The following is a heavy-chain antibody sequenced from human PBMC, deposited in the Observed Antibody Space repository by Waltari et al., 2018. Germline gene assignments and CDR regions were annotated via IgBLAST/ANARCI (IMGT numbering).Heavy chain of an antibody. J-gene: IGHJ3*02. CDR3: GGGEGAFDI. Sequence: VQLVESGGGLVQPGGSLRLSCAASGFTFSDHFMDWIRQHPGKGREWSGYIYYSGSTYYNPSLKSRVTISVDTSKNQFSLKLSSVTAADTTVYYCGGGEGAFDIWGQGTMVTVSS. CDR2: IYYSGST. D-gene: IGHD2-21*01. CDR1: GFTFSDHF. V-gene: IGHV4-31*02.